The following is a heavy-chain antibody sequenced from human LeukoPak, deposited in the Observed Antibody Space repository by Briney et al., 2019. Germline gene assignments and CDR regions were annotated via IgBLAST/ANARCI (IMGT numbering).Heavy chain of an antibody. CDR3: ARQIRITIFGVVIIPQGYFDY. J-gene: IGHJ4*02. CDR2: INHSGST. V-gene: IGHV4-34*01. Sequence: SETLSLTCAVYGGPFSGYYWSWIRQPPGKGLEWIGEINHSGSTNYNPSLKSRVTISVDTSKNQFSLKLSSVTAADTAVYYCARQIRITIFGVVIIPQGYFDYWGQGTLVTVSS. D-gene: IGHD3-3*01. CDR1: GGPFSGYY.